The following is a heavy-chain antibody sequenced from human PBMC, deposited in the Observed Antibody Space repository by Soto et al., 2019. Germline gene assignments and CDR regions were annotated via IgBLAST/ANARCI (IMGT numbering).Heavy chain of an antibody. CDR3: ARALVNYDILTGYKLGNWFDP. CDR2: IYHSGST. J-gene: IGHJ5*02. V-gene: IGHV4-38-2*01. CDR1: GYSISSGYY. D-gene: IGHD3-9*01. Sequence: SETLSLTCAVSGYSISSGYYWGWIRQPPGKGLGWIGSIYHSGSTYYNPSLKSRVTISVDTSKNHFSLKLSSVTAADTAVYYCARALVNYDILTGYKLGNWFDPWGQGTLVTVSS.